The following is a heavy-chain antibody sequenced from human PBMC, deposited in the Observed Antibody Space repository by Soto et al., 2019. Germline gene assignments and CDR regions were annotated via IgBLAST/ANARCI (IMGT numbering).Heavy chain of an antibody. CDR3: AKSGRWYPGTFDL. D-gene: IGHD2-15*01. CDR2: ISGSGGST. Sequence: EVQLLESGGGLVQPGGSLRLSCAASGFTFSSYAMSWVRQAPGKGLEWVSAISGSGGSTYYADSVKGRFTISRDNSKNTLYLQMNSLRAEHTAVYYCAKSGRWYPGTFDLWGRGTLVTVSS. CDR1: GFTFSSYA. J-gene: IGHJ2*01. V-gene: IGHV3-23*01.